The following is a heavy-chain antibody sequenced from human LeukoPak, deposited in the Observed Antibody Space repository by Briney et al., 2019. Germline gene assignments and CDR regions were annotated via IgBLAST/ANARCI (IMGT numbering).Heavy chain of an antibody. CDR1: GYTFTGYY. V-gene: IGHV1-2*02. J-gene: IGHJ4*02. CDR2: INDNTGDT. Sequence: ASVKVSCKASGYTFTGYYLFWVRQAPGQGLEWMGWINDNTGDTKYGQKFQGRVTLTRDTSIRTTYMELSSLRSDDTAVYYCARDERYCNGDNHYPDLGYWGQGTLVTVSS. D-gene: IGHD2-15*01. CDR3: ARDERYCNGDNHYPDLGY.